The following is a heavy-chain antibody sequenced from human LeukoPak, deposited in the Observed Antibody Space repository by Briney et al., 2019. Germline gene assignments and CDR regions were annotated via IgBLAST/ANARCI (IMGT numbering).Heavy chain of an antibody. V-gene: IGHV4-34*01. CDR2: INHSGST. D-gene: IGHD3-10*01. CDR1: GGSFSGYY. Sequence: SETLSLTCAVYGGSFSGYYWSWIRQPPGKGLGWIGEINHSGSTNYNPSLKSRVTISVDTSKNQFSLKLSSVTAADTAVYYCARGSVLLWFGDNLGAFDIWGQGTMVTVSS. J-gene: IGHJ3*02. CDR3: ARGSVLLWFGDNLGAFDI.